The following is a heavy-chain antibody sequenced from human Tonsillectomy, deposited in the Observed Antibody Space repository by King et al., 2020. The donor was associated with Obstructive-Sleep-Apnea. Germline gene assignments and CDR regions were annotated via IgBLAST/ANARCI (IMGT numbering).Heavy chain of an antibody. J-gene: IGHJ3*02. CDR3: AGQASWVVNFGN. CDR2: IYYTGST. D-gene: IGHD2-21*01. Sequence: QLQESGPGLVKPSETLSLTCTVSSGSISSISYYWGWIRQPPGKGLEWIGNIYYTGSTYYNPSLKSRVTISIDTSKNQFSLKLSSVTAADTAVYYCAGQASWVVNFGNWGQGTMVTVPS. CDR1: SGSISSISYY. V-gene: IGHV4-39*07.